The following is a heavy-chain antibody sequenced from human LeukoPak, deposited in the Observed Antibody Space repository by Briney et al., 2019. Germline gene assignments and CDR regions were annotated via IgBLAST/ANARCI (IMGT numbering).Heavy chain of an antibody. Sequence: GGSLRLSCAASGFTFSSYWMHWVRQAPGKGLVWVSRINSDGSSTSYADSVKGRFTISRDNAKNTLYLQMNSLRAEDTAVYYCARDQGRVSRWGAFDIWGQGTMVTVSS. CDR3: ARDQGRVSRWGAFDI. J-gene: IGHJ3*02. D-gene: IGHD4-23*01. CDR1: GFTFSSYW. V-gene: IGHV3-74*01. CDR2: INSDGSST.